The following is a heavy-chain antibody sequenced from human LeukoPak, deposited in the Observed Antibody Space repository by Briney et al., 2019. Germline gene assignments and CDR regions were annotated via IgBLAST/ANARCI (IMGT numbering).Heavy chain of an antibody. Sequence: GGSLRLSCAASGFTFSSYEMNWVRQAPGKGLEWVSYISRSSGSSIYYADSVKGRFTISRDNAKNSLYLQMNSLRAEDTAVYYCARDSSGWYYFDYWGQGILVTVSS. CDR3: ARDSSGWYYFDY. D-gene: IGHD6-19*01. J-gene: IGHJ4*02. CDR2: ISRSSGSSI. CDR1: GFTFSSYE. V-gene: IGHV3-48*03.